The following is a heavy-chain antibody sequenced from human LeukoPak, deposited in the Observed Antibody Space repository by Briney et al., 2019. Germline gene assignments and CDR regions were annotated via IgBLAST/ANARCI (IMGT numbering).Heavy chain of an antibody. CDR2: ISGSGGST. V-gene: IGHV3-23*01. J-gene: IGHJ5*02. CDR1: GFTFSSYA. Sequence: GGSLRLSCAASGFTFSSYAMSWVRRAPGKGLEWVSGISGSGGSTYYAHSVKGRFTISRDNSKNTLYLQMNSLRAEDTAVYYCAKDRYMSRFDPWGQGTLVTVSS. D-gene: IGHD1-1*01. CDR3: AKDRYMSRFDP.